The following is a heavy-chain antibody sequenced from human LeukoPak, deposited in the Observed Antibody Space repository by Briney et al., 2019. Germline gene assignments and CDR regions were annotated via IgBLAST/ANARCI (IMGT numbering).Heavy chain of an antibody. CDR1: GFTFSSYG. CDR2: IRYDGSNK. V-gene: IGHV3-30*02. CDR3: AVGYSGYGAPSNY. D-gene: IGHD5-12*01. Sequence: GGSLRLSCAASGFTFSSYGMHWVRQAPGKGLEWVAFIRYDGSNKYYADSVKGRFTISRDNSKNTLYLQMNSLRAEDTAVYYCAVGYSGYGAPSNYWGQGTLVTVSS. J-gene: IGHJ4*02.